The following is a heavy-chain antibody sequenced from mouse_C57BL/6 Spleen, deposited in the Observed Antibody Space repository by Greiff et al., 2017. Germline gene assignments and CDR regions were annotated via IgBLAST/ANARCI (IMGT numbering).Heavy chain of an antibody. J-gene: IGHJ2*01. CDR1: GFTFSSYG. Sequence: EVKLQESGGDLVKPGGSLKLSCAASGFTFSSYGMSWVRQTPDKRLEWVATISSGGSYTYYPSSVKGRFTISRDNAKNTLYLQMSSLKSEDTAMYYCTRLNGETGCDYWGQGTILTVSA. CDR3: TRLNGETGCDY. CDR2: ISSGGSYT. V-gene: IGHV5-6*01.